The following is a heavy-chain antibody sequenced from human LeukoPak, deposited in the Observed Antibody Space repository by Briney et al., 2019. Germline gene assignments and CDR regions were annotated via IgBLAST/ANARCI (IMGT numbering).Heavy chain of an antibody. D-gene: IGHD2-21*02. J-gene: IGHJ5*02. CDR1: GGSFSGYY. CDR3: ARHVFPSVVVTALNWFDP. CDR2: INHSGST. V-gene: IGHV4-34*01. Sequence: SETLSLTCAVYGGSFSGYYWSWIRQPPGKGLEWIGEINHSGSTNYNPSLKSRVTISVDTSKNQFSLKLSSVTAADTAVYYCARHVFPSVVVTALNWFDPWGQGTLVTVSS.